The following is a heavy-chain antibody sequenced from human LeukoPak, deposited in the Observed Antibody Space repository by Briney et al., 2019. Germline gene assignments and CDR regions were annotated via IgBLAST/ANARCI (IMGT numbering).Heavy chain of an antibody. V-gene: IGHV3-20*04. CDR3: AKEGYSSSSAFFDY. J-gene: IGHJ4*02. D-gene: IGHD6-6*01. CDR2: INWSGSST. Sequence: GGSLRLSCAASGFTFDDYGMNWVRQAPGKGLEWVSGINWSGSSTGYADSVKGRFTISRDNTKNSLYLQMNSLRAEDTAFYYCAKEGYSSSSAFFDYWGQGTLVTVSS. CDR1: GFTFDDYG.